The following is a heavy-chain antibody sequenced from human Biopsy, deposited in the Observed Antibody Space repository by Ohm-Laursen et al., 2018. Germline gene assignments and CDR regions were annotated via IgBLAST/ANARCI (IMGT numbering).Heavy chain of an antibody. Sequence: SLRLSCTASGITFNSDWMSWVRQAPGKGLEWVSMIHGSGRTDYADSVKGRFTVSRDNSKDTVYLQMNALRVDDTAMYYCAGAGGHSFWGQGALVTVSS. J-gene: IGHJ4*02. CDR2: IHGSGRT. V-gene: IGHV3-66*01. CDR3: AGAGGHSF. CDR1: GITFNSDW. D-gene: IGHD3-16*01.